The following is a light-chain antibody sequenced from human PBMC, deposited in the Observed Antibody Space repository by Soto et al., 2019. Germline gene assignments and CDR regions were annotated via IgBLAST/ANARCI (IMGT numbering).Light chain of an antibody. CDR3: QQLGNWPPMST. Sequence: EVVLTQSPATLSLSPGERATLSCRASESISSTLAWYQQKPGQAPRLLIYDISKRASGVPARFSGSGSGTDFTLNISSLEAEDFAVYYWQQLGNWPPMSTFGQGTKLDI. CDR2: DIS. CDR1: ESISST. J-gene: IGKJ2*01. V-gene: IGKV3-11*01.